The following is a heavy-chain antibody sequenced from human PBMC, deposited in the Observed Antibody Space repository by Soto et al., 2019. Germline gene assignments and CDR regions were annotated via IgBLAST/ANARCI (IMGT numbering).Heavy chain of an antibody. CDR2: IFYTGST. Sequence: PSETLSLTCTVSGGSISSSSWNWIRQAPGKRLEWIGCIFYTGSTNFNPSLESRVTISLDTPKNQFSLKLSSVTAADTAVYYCARHPGYYDILTGYTTYYFDYWGQGILVTVSS. D-gene: IGHD3-9*01. CDR3: ARHPGYYDILTGYTTYYFDY. CDR1: GGSISSSS. J-gene: IGHJ4*02. V-gene: IGHV4-59*08.